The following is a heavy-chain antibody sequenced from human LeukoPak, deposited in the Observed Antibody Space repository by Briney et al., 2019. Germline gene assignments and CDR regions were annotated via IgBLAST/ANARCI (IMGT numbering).Heavy chain of an antibody. V-gene: IGHV4-61*02. J-gene: IGHJ4*02. Sequence: SETLSLTCTVSGGSISSGSYYWSWIRQPAGKGLEWIGRIYTSGSTNCNPSLKSRVTISVDTSKNQFSLKLSSVTAADTAVYYCARERITLDYWGQGTLVTVSS. CDR2: IYTSGST. D-gene: IGHD3-10*01. CDR3: ARERITLDY. CDR1: GGSISSGSYY.